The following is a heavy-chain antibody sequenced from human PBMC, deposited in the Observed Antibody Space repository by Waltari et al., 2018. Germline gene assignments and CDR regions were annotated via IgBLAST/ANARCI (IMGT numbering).Heavy chain of an antibody. CDR2: IYPADSDT. CDR1: GYSFSNFW. D-gene: IGHD6-6*01. Sequence: QLVQSGAEVKKSGESLTISCKASGYSFSNFWIGWVRQMPGKGLEWMGIIYPADSDTRYGVSLQGQVTISVDKSISTAYLHWSSLKASDTAMYYCARPGIGARPDHFEYWGQGTLVTVSS. CDR3: ARPGIGARPDHFEY. J-gene: IGHJ4*02. V-gene: IGHV5-51*01.